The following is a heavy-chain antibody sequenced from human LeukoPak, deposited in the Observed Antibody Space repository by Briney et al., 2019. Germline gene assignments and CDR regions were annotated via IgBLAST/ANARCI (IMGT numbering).Heavy chain of an antibody. V-gene: IGHV3-48*01. CDR2: ISSSSTI. D-gene: IGHD4-11*01. J-gene: IGHJ5*02. Sequence: GGSLRLSCAASGFTFSSYSMNWVRQAPGKGLEWVSYISSSSTIYYADSVKGRFTISRDNAENSLYLQMNSLRAEDTAVYYCARDKAGYSWANWFGPWGQGTLVTVSS. CDR1: GFTFSSYS. CDR3: ARDKAGYSWANWFGP.